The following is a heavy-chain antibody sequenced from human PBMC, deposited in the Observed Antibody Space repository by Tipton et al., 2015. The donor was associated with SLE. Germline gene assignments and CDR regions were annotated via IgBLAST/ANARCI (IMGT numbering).Heavy chain of an antibody. J-gene: IGHJ6*03. V-gene: IGHV3-11*04. CDR2: ISSSGSTI. D-gene: IGHD3-10*01. CDR1: GFTFSDYY. Sequence: SLRLSCAASGFTFSDYYMSWIRQAPGKGLVWVSYISSSGSTIYYADSVKGRFTISRDNAKNSLYLQMNSLRAEDTAVYYCARGGERAPYYYYYYMDVWGKGTTVTVSS. CDR3: ARGGERAPYYYYYYMDV.